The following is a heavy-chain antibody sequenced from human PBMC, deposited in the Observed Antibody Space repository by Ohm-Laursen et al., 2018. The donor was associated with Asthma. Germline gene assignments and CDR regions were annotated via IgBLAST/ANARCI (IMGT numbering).Heavy chain of an antibody. J-gene: IGHJ6*02. CDR3: ARAARGGYSYGYYYYYGMDV. CDR1: GGTFSSYA. D-gene: IGHD5-18*01. V-gene: IGHV1-69*13. Sequence: SVKVSCKASGGTFSSYAISWVRQAPGQGLERMGGIIPIFGTANYAQKFQGRVTITADESTSTAYMELSSLRSEDTAVYYCARAARGGYSYGYYYYYGMDVWGQGTTVTVSS. CDR2: IIPIFGTA.